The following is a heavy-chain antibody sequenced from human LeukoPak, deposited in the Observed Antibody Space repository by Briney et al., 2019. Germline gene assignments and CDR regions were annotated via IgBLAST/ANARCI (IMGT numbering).Heavy chain of an antibody. D-gene: IGHD3-22*01. CDR3: ARGYYYDSSACDY. V-gene: IGHV3-74*01. CDR2: IKSDGSIT. J-gene: IGHJ4*02. Sequence: SGGSLRLSCAASGFTFSSNWMHWVRQAPGKGLVWVSRIKSDGSITSYADSVKGRFTISRDNAKNTLYLQMNSLRAEDTAVYYCARGYYYDSSACDYWGQGTLVTVSS. CDR1: GFTFSSNW.